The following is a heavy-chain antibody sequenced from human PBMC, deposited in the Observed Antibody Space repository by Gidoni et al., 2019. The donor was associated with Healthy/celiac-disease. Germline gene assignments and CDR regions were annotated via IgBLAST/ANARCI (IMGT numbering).Heavy chain of an antibody. D-gene: IGHD3-10*01. CDR3: ASSAMVRGVAMLGAFDI. V-gene: IGHV3-48*01. J-gene: IGHJ3*02. CDR2: ISSSSSTI. Sequence: EVQLVESGGGLVQPGGSLRLSCAASGFTFSSHSMNWVRQAPGKGLEWVSYISSSSSTIYYADSVKGRFTISRDNAKNSLYLQMNSLRAEDTAVYYCASSAMVRGVAMLGAFDIWGQGTMVTVSS. CDR1: GFTFSSHS.